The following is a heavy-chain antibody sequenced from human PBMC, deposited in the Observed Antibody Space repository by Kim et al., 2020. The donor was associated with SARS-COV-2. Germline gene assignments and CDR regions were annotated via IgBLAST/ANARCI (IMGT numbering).Heavy chain of an antibody. V-gene: IGHV4-31*03. CDR2: IYSSGRT. D-gene: IGHD4-17*01. J-gene: IGHJ4*02. CDR1: GGSINSGGFF. CDR3: ATRTDYGDYLGR. Sequence: SETLSLTCTVSGGSINSGGFFWTWIRQHPEKGLEWIGYIYSSGRTYYTPSLESRVAISVDTSKNQFSLNLRSVTAADTAVYYCATRTDYGDYLGRWGQGTLVTVSS.